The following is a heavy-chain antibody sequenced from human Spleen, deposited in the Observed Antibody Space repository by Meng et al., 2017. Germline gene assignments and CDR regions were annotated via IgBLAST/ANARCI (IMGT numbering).Heavy chain of an antibody. J-gene: IGHJ3*02. CDR3: ATFPRAFDI. V-gene: IGHV3-9*01. CDR1: GFTFDDYA. Sequence: SLKISCATSGFTFDDYAMHWVRQAPGEGLEWVSGISWNSGIIAYADSVKGRFTISRDNAKSSLYLQMNSLRAEDTAFYYCATFPRAFDIWGQGTMVTVSS. CDR2: ISWNSGII.